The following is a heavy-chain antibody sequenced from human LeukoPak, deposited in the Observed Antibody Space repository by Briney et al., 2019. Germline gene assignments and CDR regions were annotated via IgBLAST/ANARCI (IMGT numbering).Heavy chain of an antibody. CDR1: GGSISSYY. J-gene: IGHJ4*02. V-gene: IGHV4-59*01. CDR2: IYYSEST. D-gene: IGHD6-13*01. CDR3: ARVEAAGIDY. Sequence: SETLSLTCTVSGGSISSYYWSWIRQPPGKGLEWIGYIYYSESTNYNPSLKSRVTISVDTSKNQFSLKLSSVTAADTAVYYCARVEAAGIDYWGQGTLVTVSS.